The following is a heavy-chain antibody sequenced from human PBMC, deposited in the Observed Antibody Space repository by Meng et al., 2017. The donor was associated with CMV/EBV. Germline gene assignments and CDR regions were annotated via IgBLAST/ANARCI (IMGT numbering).Heavy chain of an antibody. Sequence: GESLKISCAASGFTFSSYWMHRVRQAPGKGLVWVSRINSDGSSTSYADSVKGRFTISRDNAKNTLYLQMNGLRAEDTAVYYCAREGPSGNDYWGQGTLVTVSS. V-gene: IGHV3-74*01. CDR2: INSDGSST. D-gene: IGHD1-14*01. CDR3: AREGPSGNDY. J-gene: IGHJ4*02. CDR1: GFTFSSYW.